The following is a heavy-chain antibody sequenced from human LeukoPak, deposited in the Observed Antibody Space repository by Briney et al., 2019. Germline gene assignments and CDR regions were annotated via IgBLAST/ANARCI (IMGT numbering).Heavy chain of an antibody. CDR2: IYYSGST. J-gene: IGHJ4*02. D-gene: IGHD4-17*01. Sequence: SETLSPTCTVSGGSICSYYWSWIRQPPGKGLEWIGYIYYSGSTNYNPSLKSRVTISVDTSKNQFSLKLSSVTAADTAVYYCARGGVTTSDYWGQGTLVTVSS. CDR1: GGSICSYY. CDR3: ARGGVTTSDY. V-gene: IGHV4-59*08.